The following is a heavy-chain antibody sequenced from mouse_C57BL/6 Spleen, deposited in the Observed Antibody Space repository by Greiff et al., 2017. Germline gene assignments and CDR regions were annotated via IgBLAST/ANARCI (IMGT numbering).Heavy chain of an antibody. CDR2: IYPRSGNT. CDR1: GYTFTSYG. D-gene: IGHD1-1*01. CDR3: ASVGSSPFAY. J-gene: IGHJ3*01. Sequence: QVQLQQPGAELARPGASVKLSCKASGYTFTSYGISWVKQRTGQGLEWIGEIYPRSGNTYYNEKFKGKATLTVDKSSSPAYMELRSLTSEDSAVYFCASVGSSPFAYWGQGTLVTVSA. V-gene: IGHV1-81*01.